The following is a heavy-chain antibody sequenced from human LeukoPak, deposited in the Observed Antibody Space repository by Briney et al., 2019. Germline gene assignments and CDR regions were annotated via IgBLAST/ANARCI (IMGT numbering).Heavy chain of an antibody. Sequence: GGSLRLSCAASGFXFSSYAITWVRQAPGKGLEWLSAIGASTYSADSVKGRFTISRDNSKNTLYLQMNSLRGEDTAAYYCAKATRPADSSSNYVDFDCWGQGTRVTVSS. CDR3: AKATRPADSSSNYVDFDC. D-gene: IGHD6-13*01. V-gene: IGHV3-23*01. CDR1: GFXFSSYA. J-gene: IGHJ4*02. CDR2: IGAST.